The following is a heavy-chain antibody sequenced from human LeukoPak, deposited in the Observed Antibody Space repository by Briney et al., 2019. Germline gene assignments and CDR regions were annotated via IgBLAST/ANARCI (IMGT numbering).Heavy chain of an antibody. CDR1: SGSISSYF. CDR2: IYYTGST. CDR3: AGPYSSSSGGFDY. V-gene: IGHV4-59*01. J-gene: IGHJ4*02. Sequence: SETLSLTCTVSSGSISSYFWTWIRQPPGKGLEWIGYIYYTGSTSYNPSLKSRVTISVDTSKSQFSLKLSSVTAADTAVYYCAGPYSSSSGGFDYWGQGTLVTVSS. D-gene: IGHD6-6*01.